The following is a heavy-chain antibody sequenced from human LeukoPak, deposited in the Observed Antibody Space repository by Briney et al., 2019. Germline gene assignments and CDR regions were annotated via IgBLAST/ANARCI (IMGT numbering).Heavy chain of an antibody. D-gene: IGHD1-26*01. CDR3: AKDGSKEGIVGAKFDY. V-gene: IGHV3-23*01. Sequence: GASLRLSCAVSGFTFCSYAMSWGRQAPGHGLEWGSAIGGSVGSTYYADSVKGRFTISRDNSKNTQYLQINSLRAEDTAVYYCAKDGSKEGIVGAKFDYWGQGTLVTVSS. CDR1: GFTFCSYA. CDR2: IGGSVGST. J-gene: IGHJ4*02.